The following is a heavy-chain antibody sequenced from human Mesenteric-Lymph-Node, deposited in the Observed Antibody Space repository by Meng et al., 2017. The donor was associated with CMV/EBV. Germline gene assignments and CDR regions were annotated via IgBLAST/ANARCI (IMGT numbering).Heavy chain of an antibody. D-gene: IGHD5-12*01. CDR3: VREPTSAVDY. CDR2: ICPTSDYK. Sequence: GESLKISCAVSGFTFRSYTMNWVRQSPEKGLEWVSSICPTSDYKYYADSLQGRFTISRDNAKDSLFLQMNTLRGDDTAVYYCVREPTSAVDYWGQGTLVTVSS. J-gene: IGHJ4*02. V-gene: IGHV3-21*01. CDR1: GFTFRSYT.